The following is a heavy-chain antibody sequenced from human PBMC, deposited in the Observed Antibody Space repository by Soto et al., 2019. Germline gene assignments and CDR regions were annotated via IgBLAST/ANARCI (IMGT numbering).Heavy chain of an antibody. CDR2: IWYDGSNK. CDR1: GFTFSSYG. J-gene: IGHJ6*02. V-gene: IGHV3-33*01. Sequence: GGSLRLSCAASGFTFSSYGMHWVRQAPGKGLEWVAVIWYDGSNKYYADSVKGRFTISRDNSKNTLYLQMNSLRAEDTAVYYCARDLYHGYSYGTYYYYGMDVWGQGTTVTVSS. CDR3: ARDLYHGYSYGTYYYYGMDV. D-gene: IGHD5-18*01.